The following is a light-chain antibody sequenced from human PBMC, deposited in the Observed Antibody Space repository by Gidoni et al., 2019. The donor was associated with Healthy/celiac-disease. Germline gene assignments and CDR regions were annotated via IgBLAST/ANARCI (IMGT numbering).Light chain of an antibody. CDR1: QSVSSSY. Sequence: EIVLTQSPGTLSLSTGERATLSCMASQSVSSSYLAWYQQKPGQAPRLLIYGASSRATGVPDRFSGSGSGTDFTLTISRLEPEDFAVYYCQQYGNSPKTFGQGTKVEIK. J-gene: IGKJ1*01. V-gene: IGKV3-20*01. CDR3: QQYGNSPKT. CDR2: GAS.